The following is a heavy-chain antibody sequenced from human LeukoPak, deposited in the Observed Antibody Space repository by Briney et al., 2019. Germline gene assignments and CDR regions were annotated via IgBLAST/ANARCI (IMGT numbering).Heavy chain of an antibody. CDR3: AREWELLSFDY. Sequence: SETLSLTCAVYGGSFSGYYWSWIRQPPGKGLEWIGEINHSGSTNYNPSLKSRGTISVDTSKNQFSLKLSSVTAADTAVYYCAREWELLSFDYWGQGTLVTVSS. J-gene: IGHJ4*02. D-gene: IGHD1-26*01. CDR2: INHSGST. V-gene: IGHV4-34*01. CDR1: GGSFSGYY.